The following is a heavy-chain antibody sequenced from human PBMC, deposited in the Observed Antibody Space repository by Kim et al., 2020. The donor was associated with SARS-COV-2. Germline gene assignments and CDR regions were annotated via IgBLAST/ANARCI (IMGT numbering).Heavy chain of an antibody. CDR1: GFTFNNYA. J-gene: IGHJ6*02. CDR3: AVSYKTMVRGPYFYYYVMDV. V-gene: IGHV3-30*04. D-gene: IGHD3-10*01. CDR2: ISSDGRNI. Sequence: GGSLRLSCAASGFTFNNYALHWVRQAPGKGPEWVAVISSDGRNIYSADSVKGRFTISRDNSEDTLYLQMNSLRAEDTAVYYCAVSYKTMVRGPYFYYYVMDVWGQGTTVTVSS.